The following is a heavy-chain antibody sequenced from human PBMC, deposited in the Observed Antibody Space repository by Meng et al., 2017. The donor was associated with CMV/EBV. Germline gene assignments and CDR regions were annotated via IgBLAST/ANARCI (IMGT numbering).Heavy chain of an antibody. D-gene: IGHD2-15*01. Sequence: QLQESGPGLVNPSETLSLPSTVYGGSISSHYWSWIRQPAGKGLEWIGRIYTSGSTNYNPSLKSRVTMSVDTSKNQFSLKLSSVTAADTAVYYCARSMVVAGDWFDPWGQGTLVTVSS. CDR2: IYTSGST. J-gene: IGHJ5*02. CDR3: ARSMVVAGDWFDP. V-gene: IGHV4-4*07. CDR1: GGSISSHY.